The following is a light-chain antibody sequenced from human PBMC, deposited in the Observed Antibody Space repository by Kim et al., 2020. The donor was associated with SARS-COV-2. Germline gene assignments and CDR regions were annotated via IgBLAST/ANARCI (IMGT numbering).Light chain of an antibody. CDR1: KLGDKY. V-gene: IGLV3-1*01. Sequence: GSPGQTSSITCSGNKLGDKYACWYQQKPGQSPVLVIYQDSVRPPGIPERFSGSNSGSTATLTISGTQAMDEADYYCQAWDSSTAVFGGGTQLTVL. J-gene: IGLJ3*02. CDR3: QAWDSSTAV. CDR2: QDS.